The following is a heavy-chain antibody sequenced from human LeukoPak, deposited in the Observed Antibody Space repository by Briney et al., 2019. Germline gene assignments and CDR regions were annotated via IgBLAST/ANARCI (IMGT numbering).Heavy chain of an antibody. CDR3: ARYCSSTSCDSPDAFDI. V-gene: IGHV3-53*01. CDR2: ICSGGST. CDR1: GFTVRSNY. J-gene: IGHJ3*02. D-gene: IGHD2-2*02. Sequence: GGSLRLSCAASGFTVRSNYMSWVRQAPGKGLEWVSLICSGGSTYYADSVKGRFTISRDNSRNTLYLQMNSLRAEDTAVYYCARYCSSTSCDSPDAFDIWGQGTMVTVSS.